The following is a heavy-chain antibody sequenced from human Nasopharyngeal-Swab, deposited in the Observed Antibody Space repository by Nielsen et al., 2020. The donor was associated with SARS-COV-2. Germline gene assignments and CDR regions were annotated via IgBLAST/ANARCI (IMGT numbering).Heavy chain of an antibody. V-gene: IGHV3-23*01. D-gene: IGHD3-3*01. CDR1: GFTFRSYA. CDR3: ARFPRYDLYSFQSEYFQK. Sequence: GGSLRLSCAASGFTFRSYAMGWVRQDPGKGLEWVSGISGGGGSTYYADSVKGRFTISRDNYNSKNTVDLQMNSLRAEDTAVYYCARFPRYDLYSFQSEYFQKWGQGTLVTVSS. CDR2: ISGGGGST. J-gene: IGHJ1*01.